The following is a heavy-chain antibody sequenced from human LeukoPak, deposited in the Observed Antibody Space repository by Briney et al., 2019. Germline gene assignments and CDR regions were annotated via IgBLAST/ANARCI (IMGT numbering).Heavy chain of an antibody. CDR1: GGSISSGGYY. J-gene: IGHJ4*02. CDR2: IYYSGST. V-gene: IGHV4-31*03. D-gene: IGHD1-1*01. Sequence: ASQTLFLTCTVSGGSISSGGYYWSWIRQHPGKGLEWIGYIYYSGSTYYNPSLKSRVTISVDTSKNQFSLKLSSVTAADTAVYYCARGDLEAGIFDYWGQGTLVTVSS. CDR3: ARGDLEAGIFDY.